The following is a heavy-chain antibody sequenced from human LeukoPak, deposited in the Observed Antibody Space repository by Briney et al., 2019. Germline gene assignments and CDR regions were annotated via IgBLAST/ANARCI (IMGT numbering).Heavy chain of an antibody. J-gene: IGHJ4*02. D-gene: IGHD3-22*01. V-gene: IGHV4-59*11. CDR1: GGSLSTHH. CDR2: ISDSGST. CDR3: ARGYDSSSYYPFNY. Sequence: SETLSLTCVVSGGSLSTHHWSWIRQPPGRGLEWIGYISDSGSTNYNPSLKSRVTISVDTSKNQFSLMLSSVTAADTAVYYCARGYDSSSYYPFNYWGQGTLVTVSS.